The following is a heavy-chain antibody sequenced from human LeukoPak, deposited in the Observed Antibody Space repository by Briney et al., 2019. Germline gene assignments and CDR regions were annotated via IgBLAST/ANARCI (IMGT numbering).Heavy chain of an antibody. CDR1: GFTFSTFG. J-gene: IGHJ4*02. Sequence: QSGRSLRLSCAASGFTFSTFGMTWVRQAPGKGLEWVSGISGSDRSIYYADSVKGRFTISRDNSKNTLYLQMNSLRAEDTAVYYCARSSIIAAAGPYYFDYRGQGTLVTVSS. CDR2: ISGSDRSI. D-gene: IGHD6-13*01. CDR3: ARSSIIAAAGPYYFDY. V-gene: IGHV3-23*01.